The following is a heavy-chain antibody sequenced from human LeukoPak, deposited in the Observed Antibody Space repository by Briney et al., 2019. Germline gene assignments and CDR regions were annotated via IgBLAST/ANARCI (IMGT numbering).Heavy chain of an antibody. CDR3: ARIAAAGNYFDY. Sequence: GASVKVSCTASGYTFTSYGISWVRQAPGQGLEWMGWISAYDGNTNYAQKLQGRVTMTTDTSTSTAYMELSSLRSEDTAVYYCARIAAAGNYFDYWGQGTLVTVSS. V-gene: IGHV1-18*01. CDR1: GYTFTSYG. CDR2: ISAYDGNT. D-gene: IGHD6-13*01. J-gene: IGHJ4*02.